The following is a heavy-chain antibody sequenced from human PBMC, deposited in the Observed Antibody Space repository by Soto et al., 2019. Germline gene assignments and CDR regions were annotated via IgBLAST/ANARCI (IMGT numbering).Heavy chain of an antibody. Sequence: QITLKESGPTLVKPTQTLTLTCTFSGFSLSTSGVGVGWIRQPPGKALEWLALIYWDDDKRYSPSLKSRLTITKDTAKNQVVLTMTNMDPVDTATYYCAHRRYAFWSGYRISHFDYWGQGTLVTVSS. V-gene: IGHV2-5*02. CDR3: AHRRYAFWSGYRISHFDY. D-gene: IGHD3-3*01. CDR1: GFSLSTSGVG. J-gene: IGHJ4*02. CDR2: IYWDDDK.